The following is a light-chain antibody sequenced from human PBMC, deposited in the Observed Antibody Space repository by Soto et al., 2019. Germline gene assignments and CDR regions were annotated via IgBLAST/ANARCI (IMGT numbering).Light chain of an antibody. V-gene: IGKV4-1*01. Sequence: DIVMTQSPDSLAVSLGERATINCKSSQSVLYSSNNKNYLAWYQQKPGQPPKLLIYWASTRESGVPDRFSGRGSGKDFPFTISSLQAEDVAVYYFQQYYSTPRTFGQGTRWKSN. J-gene: IGKJ1*01. CDR3: QQYYSTPRT. CDR2: WAS. CDR1: QSVLYSSNNKNY.